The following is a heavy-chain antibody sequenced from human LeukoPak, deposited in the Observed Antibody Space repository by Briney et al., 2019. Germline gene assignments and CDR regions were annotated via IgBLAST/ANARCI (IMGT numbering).Heavy chain of an antibody. V-gene: IGHV4-31*03. D-gene: IGHD6-13*01. J-gene: IGHJ4*02. CDR2: IYYSGST. Sequence: SETPSLTCTVSGGSISSGGYYWSWIRQHPGKGLEWIGYIYYSGSTYYNPSLKSRVTISVDTSKNQFSLKLSSVTAADTAVYYCARGIAAAGTPLFDYWGQGTLVTVSS. CDR3: ARGIAAAGTPLFDY. CDR1: GGSISSGGYY.